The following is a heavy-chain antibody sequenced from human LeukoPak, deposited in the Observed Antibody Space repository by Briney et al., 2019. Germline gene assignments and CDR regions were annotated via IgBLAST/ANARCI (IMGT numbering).Heavy chain of an antibody. CDR3: ARVCVFCGSASGDYKGLDV. J-gene: IGHJ6*02. D-gene: IGHD2-2*01. CDR2: INPNSGGT. V-gene: IGHV1-2*02. CDR1: GYTFTGYY. Sequence: ASVKVSCKASGYTFTGYYMHWVRQAPGQGLEWMGWINPNSGGTNYAQKFQGRVTMTRDTSISTGYMELSRLRSDDTAVYYCARVCVFCGSASGDYKGLDVWGQGTTVTVSS.